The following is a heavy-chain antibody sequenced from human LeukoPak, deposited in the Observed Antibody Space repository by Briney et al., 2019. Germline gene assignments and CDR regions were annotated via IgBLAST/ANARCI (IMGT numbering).Heavy chain of an antibody. CDR2: IWYDGSNK. D-gene: IGHD6-19*01. J-gene: IGHJ4*02. Sequence: GGSLRLSCAASGFTFSSYGMHWVRQAPGKGLEWVAVIWYDGSNKYYADSVKGRFTISRDNSKNTLYLRMNSLRAEDTAVYYCARSGGWFGGEDLDYWGQGTLVTVSS. CDR1: GFTFSSYG. V-gene: IGHV3-33*01. CDR3: ARSGGWFGGEDLDY.